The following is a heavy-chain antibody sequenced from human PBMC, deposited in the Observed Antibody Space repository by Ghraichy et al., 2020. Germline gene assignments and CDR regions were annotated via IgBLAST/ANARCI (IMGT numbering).Heavy chain of an antibody. J-gene: IGHJ4*02. CDR3: ARMDDYGSGSDY. CDR1: GFTFSSYW. CDR2: INSDGSST. D-gene: IGHD3-10*01. V-gene: IGHV3-74*01. Sequence: GESLNISCAASGFTFSSYWMHWVRQAPGKVLVWVSRINSDGSSTSYADSVKGRFTISRDNAKNPLYQQMNSLRAEDTAVYYCARMDDYGSGSDYWGQGTLVTVSS.